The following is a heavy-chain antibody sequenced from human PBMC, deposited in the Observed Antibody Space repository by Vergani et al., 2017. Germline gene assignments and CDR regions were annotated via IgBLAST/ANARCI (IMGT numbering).Heavy chain of an antibody. CDR2: VSGYNGDT. Sequence: QVQLVQSGAEVKKPGASVKVSCKASGYTFTSYGISWLRQAPGQGLEWMGWVSGYNGDTNYAQKLQGRVAMTTDTSTSTVYMELRSLRSEDTAVYYCAIRIAAAGTYYYYGMDVWGQGTTVTVSS. J-gene: IGHJ6*02. D-gene: IGHD6-13*01. CDR1: GYTFTSYG. CDR3: AIRIAAAGTYYYYGMDV. V-gene: IGHV1-18*04.